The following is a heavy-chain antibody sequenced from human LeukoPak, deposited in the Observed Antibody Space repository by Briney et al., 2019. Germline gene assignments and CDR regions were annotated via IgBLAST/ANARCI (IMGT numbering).Heavy chain of an antibody. CDR1: GGSFSGYY. J-gene: IGHJ2*01. CDR2: IYYSGST. CDR3: ARVYAAAGYFDL. D-gene: IGHD6-25*01. V-gene: IGHV4-59*01. Sequence: PSETLSLTCAVYGGSFSGYYWSWIRQPPGKGLEWIGYIYYSGSTNYNPSLKSRVTISVDTSKNQFSLKLSSVTAADTAVYYCARVYAAAGYFDLRGRGTLVTVSS.